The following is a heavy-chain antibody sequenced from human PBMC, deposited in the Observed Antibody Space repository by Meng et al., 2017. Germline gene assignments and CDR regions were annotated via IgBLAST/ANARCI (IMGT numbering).Heavy chain of an antibody. D-gene: IGHD2-15*01. V-gene: IGHV7-4-1*02. CDR3: ARVGYCSGGSCPDY. CDR1: GYTFTSYA. CDR2: INTNTGNP. Sequence: GQWLQSGSELMKPGASGKVSCKASGYTFTSYAMNWVRQAPGQGLEWMGWINTNTGNPTYAQGFTGRFVFSLDTSVSTAYLQISSLKAEDTAVYYCARVGYCSGGSCPDYWGQGTLVTVSS. J-gene: IGHJ4*02.